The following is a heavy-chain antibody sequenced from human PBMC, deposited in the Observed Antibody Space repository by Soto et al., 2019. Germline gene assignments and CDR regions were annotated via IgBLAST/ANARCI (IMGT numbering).Heavy chain of an antibody. D-gene: IGHD3-10*01. J-gene: IGHJ4*02. Sequence: SETLSLTCTVSGGSISSSSYYWGWIRQPPGKGLEWIGSIYYSGSTYYNPSLKSRVTISVDTSKNQFSLKLSSVTAADTAVYYCARSLNERMVRGVIIYFDYWGQGTLVTVSS. V-gene: IGHV4-39*01. CDR3: ARSLNERMVRGVIIYFDY. CDR1: GGSISSSSYY. CDR2: IYYSGST.